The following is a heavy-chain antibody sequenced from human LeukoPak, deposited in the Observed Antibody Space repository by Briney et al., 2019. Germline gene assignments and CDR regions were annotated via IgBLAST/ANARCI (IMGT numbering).Heavy chain of an antibody. CDR3: TASGDYGDALDY. D-gene: IGHD4-17*01. CDR2: IKSKTDGGTT. J-gene: IGHJ4*02. CDR1: GYSISSGYY. Sequence: ETLSLTCTVSGYSISSGYYWGWVRQAPGKGLEWVGRIKSKTDGGTTDYAAPVKGRFTISRDDSKNTLYLQMNSLKTEDTAVYYCTASGDYGDALDYWGQGTLVTVSS. V-gene: IGHV3-15*01.